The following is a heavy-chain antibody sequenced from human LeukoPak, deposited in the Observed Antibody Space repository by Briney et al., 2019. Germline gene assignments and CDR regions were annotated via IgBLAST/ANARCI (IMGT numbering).Heavy chain of an antibody. D-gene: IGHD6-19*01. V-gene: IGHV1-69*13. J-gene: IGHJ4*02. Sequence: SVKVSCKASGGTFSSYAISWVRQAPGQGLEWMGGIIPIFGTANYAQKFQGRVTITADESTSTAYMELSSLRSEDTAVYYCARDIQRIAVAGTLGYWGQGTLVTVSS. CDR3: ARDIQRIAVAGTLGY. CDR1: GGTFSSYA. CDR2: IIPIFGTA.